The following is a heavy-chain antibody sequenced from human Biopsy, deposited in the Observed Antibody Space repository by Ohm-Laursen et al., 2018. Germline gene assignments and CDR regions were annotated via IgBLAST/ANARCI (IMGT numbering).Heavy chain of an antibody. V-gene: IGHV4-34*01. Sequence: PGTLSLTCAVNGESSSGYFWNWIRQPPGKGLEWIGEINQSGSTKYNPSLKRRATVSADSSNSQFSLRLTSVTAADTAIYYCARGSGYFKLDVWGQGTTVTVSS. CDR3: ARGSGYFKLDV. D-gene: IGHD5-12*01. J-gene: IGHJ6*02. CDR2: INQSGST. CDR1: GESSSGYF.